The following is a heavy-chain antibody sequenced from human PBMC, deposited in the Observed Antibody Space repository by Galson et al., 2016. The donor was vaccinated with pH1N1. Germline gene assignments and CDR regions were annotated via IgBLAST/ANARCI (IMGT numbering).Heavy chain of an antibody. Sequence: SCKASGYNFNIYYIHWVRQAPGQGLEWMGWMNPNSGNTGYAQKFQGRVTMTRNTSISTAYMELSSLRSEDTAVYYCARGPGVGAIDYWGQGTLVTVSS. CDR1: GYNFNIYY. V-gene: IGHV1-8*02. CDR3: ARGPGVGAIDY. D-gene: IGHD1-26*01. CDR2: MNPNSGNT. J-gene: IGHJ4*02.